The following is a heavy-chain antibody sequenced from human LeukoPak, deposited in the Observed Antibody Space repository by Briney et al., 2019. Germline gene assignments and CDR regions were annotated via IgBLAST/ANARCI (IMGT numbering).Heavy chain of an antibody. CDR1: GGTFSSYA. CDR3: ARDSGFVTGYYIPDY. J-gene: IGHJ4*02. Sequence: SVKVSSKASGGTFSSYAISWVRQAPGQGLEWMGRIIPIFGTANYAQKFQGRVTITTDESTSTAYMELSSLRSEDTAVYYCARDSGFVTGYYIPDYWGQGTLVTVSS. V-gene: IGHV1-69*05. CDR2: IIPIFGTA. D-gene: IGHD3-9*01.